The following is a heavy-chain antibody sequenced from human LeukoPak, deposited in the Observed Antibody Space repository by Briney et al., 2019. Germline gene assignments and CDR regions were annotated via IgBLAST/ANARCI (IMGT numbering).Heavy chain of an antibody. D-gene: IGHD3-22*01. Sequence: SVTVSFKGSVCTFSSYASSWVRQAPGQGLEWMGGIILIFGTAKYAQKFQGRVTITADESTSTAYTEMSSLRSEDTAVYYCARAVFTYYDSSGPDTVDAFDIWGQGTMVTVSS. CDR1: VCTFSSYA. J-gene: IGHJ3*02. CDR3: ARAVFTYYDSSGPDTVDAFDI. V-gene: IGHV1-69*01. CDR2: IILIFGTA.